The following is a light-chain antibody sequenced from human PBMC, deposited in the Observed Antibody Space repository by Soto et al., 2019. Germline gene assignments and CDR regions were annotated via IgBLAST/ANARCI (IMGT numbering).Light chain of an antibody. Sequence: DIQMTQSPSSLSASVGDRVTITCQASHDIGNFLNWYQQISGRAPKVLIFDAFNLATGVPSRFSGSGCGTDFTFTISRLQPEDIATYYCQQYDDVPYTFGQGTKLEI. V-gene: IGKV1-33*01. CDR3: QQYDDVPYT. CDR2: DAF. CDR1: HDIGNF. J-gene: IGKJ2*01.